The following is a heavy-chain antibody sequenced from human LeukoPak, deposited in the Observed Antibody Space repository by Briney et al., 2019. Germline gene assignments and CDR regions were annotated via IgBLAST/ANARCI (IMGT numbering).Heavy chain of an antibody. D-gene: IGHD1-26*01. CDR2: FDPEDGES. Sequence: ASVKVSCKVSGYTLTELSMHWVRQAPGKGLEWMGGFDPEDGESIYAQKFQGRVTMTEDTSTDTAYMELSSLRSEDTAVYYCARVNSGSYYTAVGYWGQGTLVTVSS. CDR3: ARVNSGSYYTAVGY. J-gene: IGHJ4*02. V-gene: IGHV1-24*01. CDR1: GYTLTELS.